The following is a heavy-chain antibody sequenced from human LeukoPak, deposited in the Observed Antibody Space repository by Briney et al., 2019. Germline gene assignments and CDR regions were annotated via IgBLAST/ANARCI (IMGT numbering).Heavy chain of an antibody. CDR1: GGSFSGYY. J-gene: IGHJ4*02. V-gene: IGHV4-34*01. D-gene: IGHD2-2*01. CDR2: INHSGST. Sequence: PSETLSLTCAVYGGSFSGYYWSWTRQPPGKGLEWIGEINHSGSTNYNPSLKSRVTISVDTSKNQFSLKPSSVTAADTAVYYCASSPGVVPAAMGYWGQGTLVTVSS. CDR3: ASSPGVVPAAMGY.